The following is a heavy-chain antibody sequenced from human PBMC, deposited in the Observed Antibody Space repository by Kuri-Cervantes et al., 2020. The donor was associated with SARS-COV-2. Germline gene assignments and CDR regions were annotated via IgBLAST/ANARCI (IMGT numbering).Heavy chain of an antibody. CDR2: ISSNGGST. J-gene: IGHJ3*02. V-gene: IGHV3-64*02. D-gene: IGHD3-3*01. CDR1: GFTFSSYA. CDR3: ARGGITIFGVVTSDDAFEI. Sequence: GESLKISCAASGFTFSSYAMHWVRQAPGKGLEYVSAISSNGGSTYYADSVKGRFTISRDNSKNTLYLQMGSLRAEDMAVYYCARGGITIFGVVTSDDAFEIWGQGTMVTVSS.